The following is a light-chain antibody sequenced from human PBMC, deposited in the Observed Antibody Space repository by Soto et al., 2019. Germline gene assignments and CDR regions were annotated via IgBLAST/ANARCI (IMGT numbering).Light chain of an antibody. CDR1: QSVSSSY. CDR2: GAS. CDR3: QQYGSSPT. Sequence: EIVLTQSPGTLSLSPGERATLSCRASQSVSSSYLAWYQQKPGQAPRLLIYGASSRPTGIPDRFSGSGSGTEFTLTISRLEPEDFAVYYCQQYGSSPTFGGGTKVEIK. J-gene: IGKJ4*01. V-gene: IGKV3-20*01.